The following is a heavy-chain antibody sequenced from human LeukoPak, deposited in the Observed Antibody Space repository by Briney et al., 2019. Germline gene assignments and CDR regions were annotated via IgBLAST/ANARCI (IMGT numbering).Heavy chain of an antibody. J-gene: IGHJ4*02. CDR1: GVSVSSGIYS. D-gene: IGHD6-13*01. CDR3: ARGESSNWSFDY. CDR2: IYYSGSS. V-gene: IGHV4-61*01. Sequence: SETLSLTCTVSGVSVSSGIYSWSWIRQPPGKGLEWIGYIYYSGSSNYTPSLMSRVAISVDTSKNQFSLKLGSVTAADAAVHYCARGESSNWSFDYWGQGTLVTVSS.